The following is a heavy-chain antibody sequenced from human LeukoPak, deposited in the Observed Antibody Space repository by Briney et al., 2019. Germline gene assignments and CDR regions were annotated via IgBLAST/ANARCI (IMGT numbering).Heavy chain of an antibody. CDR3: ARDRAVRRVILYYGMDV. J-gene: IGHJ6*02. CDR1: GYTFTSYY. D-gene: IGHD3-10*01. V-gene: IGHV1-46*01. Sequence: ASVKVSCKASGYTFTSYYMHWVRQAPGQGLEWMGIINPSRGSTSYAQKFQGRVTMTRDTSTSTVYMELRSLRSEDTAVYYCARDRAVRRVILYYGMDVWGQGTTVTVSS. CDR2: INPSRGST.